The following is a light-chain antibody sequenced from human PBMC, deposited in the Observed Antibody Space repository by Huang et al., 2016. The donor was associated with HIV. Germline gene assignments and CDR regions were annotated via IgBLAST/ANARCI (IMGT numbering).Light chain of an antibody. CDR2: AAS. Sequence: VMMSQSPATLAASPGERVTLPCGASQSVNPNLAWYQQKPGQPPRLRIYAASTRATGVPARFAGSGSGTEFTLTIDSLQSDDFAVYYCQQYNKWPPEYTFGQGTRLEIK. J-gene: IGKJ2*01. CDR1: QSVNPN. CDR3: QQYNKWPPEYT. V-gene: IGKV3-15*01.